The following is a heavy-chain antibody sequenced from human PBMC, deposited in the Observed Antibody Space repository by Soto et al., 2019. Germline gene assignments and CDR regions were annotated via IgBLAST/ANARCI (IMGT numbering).Heavy chain of an antibody. V-gene: IGHV3-73*02. D-gene: IGHD7-27*01. CDR2: IRSKGNSYAT. Sequence: EVQLVESGGGLVQPGGSLKLSCAASGFTFSVSAMHWVRQASGKGLEWVGRIRSKGNSYATAYAASVKGRLTISRDDSKKMAYLQMSSLKTEDTAVYYCTKVPNWDTSLGYYYAMDVWGQGTTVTVSS. J-gene: IGHJ6*02. CDR3: TKVPNWDTSLGYYYAMDV. CDR1: GFTFSVSA.